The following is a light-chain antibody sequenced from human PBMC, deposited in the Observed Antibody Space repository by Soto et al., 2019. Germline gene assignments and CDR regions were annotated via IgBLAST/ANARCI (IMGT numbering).Light chain of an antibody. Sequence: QYVLTQPPSVSGAPGQRVTISCTGSSSDIGAGYDVHWYQQLPGTAPKLLIYGNSDRPSGVPDRFSGSKSGTSASLAITGLQAEDEADYYCQSYGSSLSAYVFGTGTKVTVL. CDR1: SSDIGAGYD. J-gene: IGLJ1*01. CDR3: QSYGSSLSAYV. CDR2: GNS. V-gene: IGLV1-40*01.